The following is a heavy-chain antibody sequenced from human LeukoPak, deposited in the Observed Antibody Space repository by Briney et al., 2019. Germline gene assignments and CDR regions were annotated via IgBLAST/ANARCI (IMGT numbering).Heavy chain of an antibody. CDR2: INHSGST. CDR3: ARGLYARYSYGGVSPTTAGLRW. CDR1: GGSISSSSYY. D-gene: IGHD5-18*01. Sequence: PSETLSLTCTVSGGSISSSSYYWGWLRQPPGKGLEWIGEINHSGSTNYNPSLKSRVTISVDTSKNQFSLKLSSVTAADTAVYYCARGLYARYSYGGVSPTTAGLRWWGQGTLVTVSS. J-gene: IGHJ4*02. V-gene: IGHV4-39*07.